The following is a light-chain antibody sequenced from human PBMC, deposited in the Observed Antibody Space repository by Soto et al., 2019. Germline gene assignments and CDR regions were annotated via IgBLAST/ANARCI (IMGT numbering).Light chain of an antibody. Sequence: QSALTQPPSASGSPGQSVTISCTGTSSDVGNYNYVSWYQQHPGKVPKLMIYEVNKRPSGVPDRFSGSKSGNTASLTVSGLQAEDEAAYYCILYAGNHKVFGVGTKVTVL. CDR3: ILYAGNHKV. J-gene: IGLJ3*02. CDR1: SSDVGNYNY. CDR2: EVN. V-gene: IGLV2-8*01.